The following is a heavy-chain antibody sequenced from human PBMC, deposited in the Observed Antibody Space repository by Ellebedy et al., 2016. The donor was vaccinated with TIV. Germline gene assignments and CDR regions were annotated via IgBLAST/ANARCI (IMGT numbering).Heavy chain of an antibody. J-gene: IGHJ3*01. CDR1: GVSITSHF. V-gene: IGHV4-4*07. CDR2: LYPTGTI. CDR3: ARHGPQWFDAFDL. D-gene: IGHD3-22*01. Sequence: SETLSLTCTVSGVSITSHFWTWLRQPAGKGPEWIGRLYPTGTITYNPSLESRVTISRDTFKDQFFLKLTSVTAADTAVYYCARHGPQWFDAFDLWGLGTLVTVSS.